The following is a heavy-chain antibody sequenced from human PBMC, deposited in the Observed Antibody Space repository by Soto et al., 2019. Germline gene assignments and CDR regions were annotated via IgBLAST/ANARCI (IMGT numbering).Heavy chain of an antibody. J-gene: IGHJ4*02. Sequence: GGSLRLSCSASGFTFSSYAMHWVRQAPGKGLEYVSAISSNGGSTYYADSVKGRFTICRDNSKNTLYLQMSSLRAEATAVYYCVNPSTLYYYGSGSYPKLNDYWGQGTLVTVSS. CDR3: VNPSTLYYYGSGSYPKLNDY. V-gene: IGHV3-64D*06. D-gene: IGHD3-10*01. CDR2: ISSNGGST. CDR1: GFTFSSYA.